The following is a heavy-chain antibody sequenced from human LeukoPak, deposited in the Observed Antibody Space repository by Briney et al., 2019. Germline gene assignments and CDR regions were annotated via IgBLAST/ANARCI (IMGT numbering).Heavy chain of an antibody. CDR3: ARRGLGTTPYFDY. CDR1: GGSMSSGSYY. CDR2: IYHSGST. D-gene: IGHD4-17*01. Sequence: SETLSLTCTVSGGSMSSGSYYWGWIRQPPGKGLEWIGSIYHSGSTYYNPSLKSRVTISEDTSKNQFSLKLSSVTAADTAVYYCARRGLGTTPYFDYWGQGTLVTVSS. J-gene: IGHJ4*02. V-gene: IGHV4-39*01.